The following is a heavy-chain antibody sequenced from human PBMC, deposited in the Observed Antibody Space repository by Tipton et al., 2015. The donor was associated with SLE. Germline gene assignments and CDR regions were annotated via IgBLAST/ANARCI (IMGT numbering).Heavy chain of an antibody. J-gene: IGHJ1*01. Sequence: QVQLVQSGAEVKKPGSSVKVSCKASGGTFSSYAISWVRQAPGQGLEWMGGIIPILGIVNYAQKFQGRVTITTDESTSTAYMELSSLRSEYSAVYYCAGAQSGLRYFQHWGQGTLVTVSS. V-gene: IGHV1-69*01. CDR1: GGTFSSYA. D-gene: IGHD4/OR15-4a*01. CDR3: AGAQSGLRYFQH. CDR2: IIPILGIV.